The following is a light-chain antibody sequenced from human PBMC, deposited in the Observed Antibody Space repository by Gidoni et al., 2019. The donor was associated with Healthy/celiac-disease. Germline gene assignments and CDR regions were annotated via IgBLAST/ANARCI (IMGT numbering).Light chain of an antibody. CDR3: QQYGSSRVT. CDR1: QSVSSRN. V-gene: IGKV3-20*01. CDR2: GAS. Sequence: IVLTQSPGTLSLSAGERATLSCRASQSVSSRNLAWYQQKPGQAPRLLIYGASSRATGIPDRFSGSGSGTDFTLTISRLEPEDFAVYYCQQYGSSRVTFGPGTKVDIK. J-gene: IGKJ3*01.